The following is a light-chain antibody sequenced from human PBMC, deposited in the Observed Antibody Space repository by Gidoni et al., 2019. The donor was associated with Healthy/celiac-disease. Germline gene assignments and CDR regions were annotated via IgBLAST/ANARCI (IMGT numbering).Light chain of an antibody. CDR3: QQYDNLPLT. CDR1: QDISNY. J-gene: IGKJ4*01. Sequence: DIQKTKSPPSMSASVGDRVTITCQASQDISNYLNCYQQKPGKAPKLLIYDASNLETGVPSRFSGSGSGTDFTFTISSLQPEDISTYYCQQYDNLPLTFGGGTKVEIK. V-gene: IGKV1-33*01. CDR2: DAS.